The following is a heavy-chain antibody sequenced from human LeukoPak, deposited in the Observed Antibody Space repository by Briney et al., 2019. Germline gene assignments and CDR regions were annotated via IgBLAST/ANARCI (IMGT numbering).Heavy chain of an antibody. CDR3: AKGGPAPYSSSTPYYYYYYYMDV. CDR1: GFTFSSYG. J-gene: IGHJ6*03. Sequence: GGSLRLSCAASGFTFSSYGMHWVRQAPGKGLEWVAFIRYDGSNKYYADSVKGRFTISRDNSKNTLYLQMNSLRAEDTAVYYCAKGGPAPYSSSTPYYYYYYYMDVWGKGTTVTVSS. D-gene: IGHD6-6*01. CDR2: IRYDGSNK. V-gene: IGHV3-30*02.